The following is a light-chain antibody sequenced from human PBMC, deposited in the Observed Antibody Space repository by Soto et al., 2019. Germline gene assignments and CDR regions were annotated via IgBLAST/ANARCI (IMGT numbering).Light chain of an antibody. J-gene: IGLJ2*01. Sequence: QSALTQPPSASGSPGQSVPISCTGTSSDVGGYNYVSWYQQHPGKAPKLMIYEVSKRPSGVPDRLSGSKSGNTASLTVSGLQSEDEADYYCSSYAGSNPLFGGGTQLTVL. CDR2: EVS. V-gene: IGLV2-8*01. CDR3: SSYAGSNPL. CDR1: SSDVGGYNY.